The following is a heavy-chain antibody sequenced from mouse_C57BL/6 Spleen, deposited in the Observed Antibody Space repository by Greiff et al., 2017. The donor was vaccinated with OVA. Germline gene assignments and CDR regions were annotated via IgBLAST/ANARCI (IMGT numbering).Heavy chain of an antibody. D-gene: IGHD3-3*01. Sequence: QVQLQQPGAELVRPGSSVKLSCKASGYTFTSYWMHWVKQRPIQGLEWIGNIDPSDSETHYNQKYKDKATLTVDKSSSTAYMQLSSLTSEDSAVYYCARGGTEWYFDVWGTGTTVTVSS. J-gene: IGHJ1*03. CDR1: GYTFTSYW. V-gene: IGHV1-52*01. CDR2: IDPSDSET. CDR3: ARGGTEWYFDV.